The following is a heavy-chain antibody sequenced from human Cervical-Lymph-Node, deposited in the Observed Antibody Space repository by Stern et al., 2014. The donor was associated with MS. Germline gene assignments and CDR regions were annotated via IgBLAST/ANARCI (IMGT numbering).Heavy chain of an antibody. D-gene: IGHD4-23*01. J-gene: IGHJ1*01. V-gene: IGHV3-33*01. CDR2: IWYDGDNR. CDR1: GFTFSSSG. CDR3: AREGGNTAEYFQH. Sequence: MQLVESGGGVVQPGRSLRLSCAASGFTFSSSGMHWVRQAPGKGLEWLAIIWYDGDNRYYADSVKGRFTISRDNSKNTLYLQMNSLRAEDTAVYYCAREGGNTAEYFQHWGQGTLVTVSS.